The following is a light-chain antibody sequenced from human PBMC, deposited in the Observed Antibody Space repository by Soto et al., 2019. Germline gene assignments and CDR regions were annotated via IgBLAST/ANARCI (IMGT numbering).Light chain of an antibody. CDR1: QSISSW. J-gene: IGKJ5*01. CDR3: RHYNSYPIT. Sequence: IPMTQSPSTLSASVGDRVTITCRASQSISSWLAWYQQKPGKAPKLLIHEASNLESGVSSRFSGSGSGTEFSLTISSLQPDDFATYYCRHYNSYPITFGQGTRLEIK. CDR2: EAS. V-gene: IGKV1-5*03.